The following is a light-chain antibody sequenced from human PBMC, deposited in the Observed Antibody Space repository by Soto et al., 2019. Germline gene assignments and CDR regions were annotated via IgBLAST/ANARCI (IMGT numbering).Light chain of an antibody. CDR3: SSYTGDTTPV. CDR1: SSNIGAGFD. V-gene: IGLV1-40*01. Sequence: QSVLTQPPSVSGAPGQRLTISCAGTSSNIGAGFDVHWYQQLPGTAPKLLIYANDDRPSGVPDRFSGSTSGTSASLAITGLQAEDEADYYCSSYTGDTTPVFGGGTQLTVL. CDR2: AND. J-gene: IGLJ2*01.